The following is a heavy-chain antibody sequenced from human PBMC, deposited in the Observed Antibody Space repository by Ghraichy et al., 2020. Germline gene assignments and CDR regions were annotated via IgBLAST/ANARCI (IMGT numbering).Heavy chain of an antibody. Sequence: GGSLRLSCAASGFIFSSDWMSWVRQAPGKGLEWVANINQGGSEKYYVDSVKGRFTISRDNAKNSLYLQMNSLRAEDTAVYYCARRRCTGPSGHMAGYVYFDDWGQGTRVTVS. CDR1: GFIFSSDW. J-gene: IGHJ4*02. V-gene: IGHV3-7*01. CDR3: ARRRCTGPSGHMAGYVYFDD. CDR2: INQGGSEK. D-gene: IGHD2-8*02.